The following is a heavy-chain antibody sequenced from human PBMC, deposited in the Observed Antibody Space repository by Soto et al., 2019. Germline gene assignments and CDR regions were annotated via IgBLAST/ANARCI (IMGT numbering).Heavy chain of an antibody. J-gene: IGHJ3*02. CDR2: INAGNGNT. Sequence: ASVKVSCKASGYTFTSYAMHWVRQAPGQRLEWMGWINAGNGNTKYSQKFQGRVTITRDTSASTAYMELSSLRSEDTAVYYCAKDSRPFIAVAEIWGQGTMVTVSS. V-gene: IGHV1-3*01. D-gene: IGHD6-19*01. CDR3: AKDSRPFIAVAEI. CDR1: GYTFTSYA.